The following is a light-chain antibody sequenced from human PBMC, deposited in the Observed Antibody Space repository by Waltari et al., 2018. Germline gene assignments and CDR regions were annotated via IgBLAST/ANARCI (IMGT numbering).Light chain of an antibody. J-gene: IGKJ4*01. CDR3: QQYYSSPLT. V-gene: IGKV4-1*01. CDR2: LAS. Sequence: DIVMTQSPTSLAVSLGERANINCKSSQSFLYSSNNKNYLAWYQQKPGQPPKLLIYLASTRESGVPDRFSGSGSGTDFTLTISSLQAEDVAVYYCQQYYSSPLTFGGGTKVEIK. CDR1: QSFLYSSNNKNY.